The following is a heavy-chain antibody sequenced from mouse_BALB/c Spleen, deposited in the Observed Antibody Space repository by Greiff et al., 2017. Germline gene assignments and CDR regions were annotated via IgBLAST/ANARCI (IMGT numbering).Heavy chain of an antibody. CDR1: GFTFSSYA. Sequence: EVKLMESGGGLVKPGGSLKLSCAASGFTFSSYAMSWVRQTPEKRLEWVASISSGGSTYYPDSVKGRFTISRDNARNILYLQMSSLRSEDTAMYYCARGGGYDEGAWFAYWGQGTLVTVSA. CDR2: ISSGGST. J-gene: IGHJ3*01. D-gene: IGHD2-2*01. CDR3: ARGGGYDEGAWFAY. V-gene: IGHV5-6-5*01.